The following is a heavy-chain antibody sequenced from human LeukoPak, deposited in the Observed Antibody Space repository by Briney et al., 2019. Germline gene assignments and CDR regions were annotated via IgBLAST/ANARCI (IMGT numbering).Heavy chain of an antibody. CDR2: INPSGGST. CDR3: ARNFGYGDYFSVGGWFDP. CDR1: GYTFTSYY. D-gene: IGHD4-17*01. J-gene: IGHJ5*02. Sequence: ASVKVSCKASGYTFTSYYMHWVRQAPGQGLEWMGIINPSGGSTSYAQKFQGRVTMTRDTSTSTVYMELSSLRSEDTAVYYCARNFGYGDYFSVGGWFDPWGQGTLVTVSS. V-gene: IGHV1-46*01.